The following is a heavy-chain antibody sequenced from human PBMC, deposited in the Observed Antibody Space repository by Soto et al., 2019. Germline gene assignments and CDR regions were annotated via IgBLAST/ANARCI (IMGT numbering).Heavy chain of an antibody. J-gene: IGHJ5*01. CDR1: GGSISSGGYY. V-gene: IGHV4-31*03. CDR2: IYYSGST. Sequence: SETLSLTCTVSGGSISSGGYYWSWIRQHPGKGLEWIGYIYYSGSTYYNPSLKSRVTISVDKCKNQFSLKLITVTAAATAVYYCARDSHFDSWGQGTLLTVS. CDR3: ARDSHFDS.